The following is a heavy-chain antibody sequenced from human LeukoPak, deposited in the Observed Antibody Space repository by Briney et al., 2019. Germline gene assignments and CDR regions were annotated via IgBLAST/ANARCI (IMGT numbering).Heavy chain of an antibody. V-gene: IGHV1-2*02. CDR3: ARGPYYYDSSGYYFGYFDY. D-gene: IGHD3-22*01. Sequence: GASVKVSCKASGYTFTGYYMHWVRQAPGQGLEWMGWINPNSGGTNYAQKFQGRVTMTRDKSISTAYMELSRLRSDDTAVYYCARGPYYYDSSGYYFGYFDYWGQGTLVTVSS. J-gene: IGHJ4*02. CDR2: INPNSGGT. CDR1: GYTFTGYY.